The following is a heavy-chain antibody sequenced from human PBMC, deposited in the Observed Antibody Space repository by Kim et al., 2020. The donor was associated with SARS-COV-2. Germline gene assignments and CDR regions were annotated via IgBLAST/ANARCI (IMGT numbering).Heavy chain of an antibody. CDR2: INHSGST. CDR1: GGSFSGYY. Sequence: SETLSLTCAVYGGSFSGYYWSWIRQPPGKGLEWIGEINHSGSTNYNPSLKSRVTISVDTSKNQFSLKLSSVTAADTAVYHCAYSGTRAFDIWGQGTMVTVSS. V-gene: IGHV4-34*01. D-gene: IGHD3-10*01. J-gene: IGHJ3*02. CDR3: AYSGTRAFDI.